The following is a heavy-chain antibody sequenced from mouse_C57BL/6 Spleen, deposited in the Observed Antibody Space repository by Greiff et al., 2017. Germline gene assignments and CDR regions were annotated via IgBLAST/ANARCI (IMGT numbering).Heavy chain of an antibody. Sequence: EVHLVESGGGLVQPGGSLKLSCAASGFTFSDYGMAWVRQAPRKGPEWVAFISNLAYSIYYADTVTGRFTISRENAKNTLYLEMSSLRSEDTAMYYCARVYDGYYAFAYWGQGTLVTVSA. D-gene: IGHD2-3*01. V-gene: IGHV5-15*01. J-gene: IGHJ3*01. CDR3: ARVYDGYYAFAY. CDR2: ISNLAYSI. CDR1: GFTFSDYG.